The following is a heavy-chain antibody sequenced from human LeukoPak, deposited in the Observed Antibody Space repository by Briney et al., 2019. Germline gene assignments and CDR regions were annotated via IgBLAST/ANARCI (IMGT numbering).Heavy chain of an antibody. J-gene: IGHJ3*01. D-gene: IGHD6-19*01. CDR2: INPNSGGT. CDR3: ARVIAVAGLPRDAFDF. V-gene: IGHV1-2*02. Sequence: ASVKVSCKTSGYTFTGYYMHWVRQAPGQGLEWMGWINPNSGGTNYAQKFQGRVTMTRDTSISTAYMELRSLTSDDTAVYYCARVIAVAGLPRDAFDFWGQGTLVTVSS. CDR1: GYTFTGYY.